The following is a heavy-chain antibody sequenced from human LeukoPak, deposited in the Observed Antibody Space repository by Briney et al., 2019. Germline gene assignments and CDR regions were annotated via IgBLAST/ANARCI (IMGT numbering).Heavy chain of an antibody. D-gene: IGHD4-23*01. CDR3: ARGRPHGNDY. Sequence: GGSLRLSCAASGFTFSSYWMNWVRQAPGKGLVRVSRIASDGSSTTYADPVKGRFSISRDNAKNTLYLQMNSLRVEDTAVYYCARGRPHGNDYWGQGTLVTVSS. J-gene: IGHJ4*02. V-gene: IGHV3-74*01. CDR1: GFTFSSYW. CDR2: IASDGSST.